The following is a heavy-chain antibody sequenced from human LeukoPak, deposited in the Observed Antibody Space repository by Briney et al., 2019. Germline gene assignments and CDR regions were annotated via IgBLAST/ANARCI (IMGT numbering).Heavy chain of an antibody. V-gene: IGHV3-73*01. Sequence: GGSLRLSCAASGFTFSGSAMHWVRQASGKGLEWVGRIRSKANSYATAYAASVKGRFTISRDDSKNTAYLQMNSLKTEDTAVYYCAKDGVVRGLGPYYFDSWGQGSLVTISS. D-gene: IGHD3-10*01. CDR3: AKDGVVRGLGPYYFDS. J-gene: IGHJ4*02. CDR2: IRSKANSYAT. CDR1: GFTFSGSA.